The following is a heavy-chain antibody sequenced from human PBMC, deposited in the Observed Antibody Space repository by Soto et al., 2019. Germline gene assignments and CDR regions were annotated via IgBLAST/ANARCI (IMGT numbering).Heavy chain of an antibody. V-gene: IGHV4-31*03. CDR3: ARASSGWSPFDY. Sequence: TSETLSLTCPVSGGYISSGGYYWSWIRQHPGKGLEWIGYIYYSGSTYYNPSLKSRVTISVDTSKNQFSLKLSSVTAADTAVYYCARASSGWSPFDYWGQGTLVTVSS. J-gene: IGHJ4*02. CDR2: IYYSGST. D-gene: IGHD6-19*01. CDR1: GGYISSGGYY.